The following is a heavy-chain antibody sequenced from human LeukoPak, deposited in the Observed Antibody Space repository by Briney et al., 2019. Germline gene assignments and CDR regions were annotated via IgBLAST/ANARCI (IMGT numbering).Heavy chain of an antibody. D-gene: IGHD2-21*01. CDR3: ARGVVIAPQTFDY. CDR1: GDSISSYY. Sequence: SETLSLTCTVSGDSISSYYWSWIRQPPGKGLEWIGYIYYSGSTNYNPSLKSRVTISVDTSKNQFSLKLSSVAAADTAVYYCARGVVIAPQTFDYWGQGTLVTVSS. J-gene: IGHJ4*02. CDR2: IYYSGST. V-gene: IGHV4-59*01.